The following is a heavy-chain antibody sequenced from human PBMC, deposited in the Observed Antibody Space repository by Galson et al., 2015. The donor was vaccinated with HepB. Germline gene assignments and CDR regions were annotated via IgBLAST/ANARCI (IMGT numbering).Heavy chain of an antibody. J-gene: IGHJ3*02. CDR2: IIPIFGTA. D-gene: IGHD2-2*01. CDR3: ARAGTGYCSSTSCPDAFDI. V-gene: IGHV1-69*13. Sequence: SVKVSCKASGGTFSSYAISWVRQAPGQGLEWMGGIIPIFGTANYAQKFQGRVTITADESTSTAYMELSSLRSEDTAVYYCARAGTGYCSSTSCPDAFDIWGQGTMVTVSS. CDR1: GGTFSSYA.